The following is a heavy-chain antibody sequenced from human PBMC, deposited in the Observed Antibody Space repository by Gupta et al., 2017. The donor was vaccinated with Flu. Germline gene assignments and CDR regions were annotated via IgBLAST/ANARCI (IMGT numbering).Heavy chain of an antibody. J-gene: IGHJ4*02. CDR2: IRGSGGST. CDR3: AKGGDWNRAMYFFDY. CDR1: GFTFNNYA. D-gene: IGHD1-1*01. Sequence: EVQLLESGGGLVQPGGSLRLSCAASGFTFNNYAMSWVRQAPGKGLEWVSAIRGSGGSTYYADSVKGRFTISRDSSKNTLYLQMNSLRAEDTAVYYCAKGGDWNRAMYFFDYWGQGTLVTVSS. V-gene: IGHV3-23*01.